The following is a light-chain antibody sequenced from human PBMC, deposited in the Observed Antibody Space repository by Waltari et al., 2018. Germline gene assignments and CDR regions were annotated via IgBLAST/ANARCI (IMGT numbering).Light chain of an antibody. J-gene: IGKJ1*01. CDR2: DAS. CDR1: QSVSSY. V-gene: IGKV3-11*01. Sequence: EIVLTQSPDTLSLSPGERATLTCRASQSVSSYLAWYQQRPGQAPRLLIFDASKRAAGIPARFSGSGSGTEFTLTISNLEAEDFAVYFCQQRSTWPRTFGQGTKVE. CDR3: QQRSTWPRT.